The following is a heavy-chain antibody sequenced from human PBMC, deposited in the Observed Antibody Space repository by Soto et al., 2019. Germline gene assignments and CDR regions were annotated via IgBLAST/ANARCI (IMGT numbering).Heavy chain of an antibody. CDR3: ARMSYFYDKWYFDL. D-gene: IGHD3-22*01. CDR2: VYYSGTT. J-gene: IGHJ2*01. Sequence: QLQESGPGLVKPSQTLSLTCTVSGASINNNDYYWSWIHQTPGKGLEWIGYVYYSGTTDYIPSLKSRLSMSIDKSQNQFTLKLNSVTAADTATYYCARMSYFYDKWYFDLWGRGTLVTVSS. CDR1: GASINNNDYY. V-gene: IGHV4-30-4*01.